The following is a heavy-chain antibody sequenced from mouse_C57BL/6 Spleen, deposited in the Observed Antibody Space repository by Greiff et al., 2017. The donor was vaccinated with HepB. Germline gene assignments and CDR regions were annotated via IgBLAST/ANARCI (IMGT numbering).Heavy chain of an antibody. CDR3: GRDYGSRRYYAMDY. V-gene: IGHV1-50*01. Sequence: QVQLQQPGAELVKPGASVKLSCKASGYTFTSYWMQWVKQRPGQGLEWIGEIDPSDSYTNYNQKFKGKATLTVDTSSSTAYMQLSSLTSEDSAVYYCGRDYGSRRYYAMDYWGQGTSVTVSS. CDR1: GYTFTSYW. J-gene: IGHJ4*01. CDR2: IDPSDSYT. D-gene: IGHD1-1*01.